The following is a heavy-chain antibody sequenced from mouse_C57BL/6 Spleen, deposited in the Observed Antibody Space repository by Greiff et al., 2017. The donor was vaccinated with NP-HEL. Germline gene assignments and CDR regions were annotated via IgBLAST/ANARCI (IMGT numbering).Heavy chain of an antibody. D-gene: IGHD1-1*01. Sequence: EVKLVESGAELVKPGASVKLSCTASGFNIKDYYMHWVKPRTEQGLAWIGRIDPEDGETKYAPKFQGKATITADTSSNTAYLQLSSLTSEDTAVYYCAPLYYYGSSDWFAYWGQGTLVTVSA. J-gene: IGHJ3*01. V-gene: IGHV14-2*01. CDR1: GFNIKDYY. CDR2: IDPEDGET. CDR3: APLYYYGSSDWFAY.